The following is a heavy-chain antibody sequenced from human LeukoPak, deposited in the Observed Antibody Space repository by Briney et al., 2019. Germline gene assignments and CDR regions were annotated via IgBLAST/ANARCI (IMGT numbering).Heavy chain of an antibody. CDR3: ARRRYDYVWGSYRYQYFDY. CDR1: GGSFSGYY. D-gene: IGHD3-16*02. Sequence: SETLSLTCAVYGGSFSGYYWSWIRQPPGKGLEWIGEINHSGSTNYNPSLKSRVTISVDTSKNQFSLKLSSVTAADTAVYSCARRRYDYVWGSYRYQYFDYWGQGTLVTVS. J-gene: IGHJ4*02. V-gene: IGHV4-34*01. CDR2: INHSGST.